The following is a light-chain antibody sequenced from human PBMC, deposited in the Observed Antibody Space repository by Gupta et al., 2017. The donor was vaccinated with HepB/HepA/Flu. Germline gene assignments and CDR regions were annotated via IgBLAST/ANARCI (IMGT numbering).Light chain of an antibody. J-gene: IGLJ2*01. CDR3: GSYTRSSTWL. CDR1: SSDIGAYNS. V-gene: IGLV2-14*03. Sequence: QSALTQPASVSGSPGQSIAISCTGTSSDIGAYNSVSWYQQHPGKAHQLIIYDVNNRPSGVSNRFAGSKSGNTAFLIISGLQEEDEADYFCGSYTRSSTWLFGGGTKVTVL. CDR2: DVN.